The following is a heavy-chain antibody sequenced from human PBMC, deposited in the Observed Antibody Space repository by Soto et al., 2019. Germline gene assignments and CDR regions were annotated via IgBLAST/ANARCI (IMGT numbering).Heavy chain of an antibody. J-gene: IGHJ5*02. Sequence: QVQLQQWGAGLLKPSETLSLTCAVYGGSFSGYYWSWIRQPPGKGLEWIGEINHSGSTNYNPSLKSRVTISVDTSKNQFSLKLSSVTAAATAVYYCARVSTGWIWFDPWGQGTLVTVSS. CDR1: GGSFSGYY. V-gene: IGHV4-34*01. D-gene: IGHD5-12*01. CDR2: INHSGST. CDR3: ARVSTGWIWFDP.